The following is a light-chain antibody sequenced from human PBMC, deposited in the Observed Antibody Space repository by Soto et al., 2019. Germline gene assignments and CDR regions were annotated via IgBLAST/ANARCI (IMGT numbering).Light chain of an antibody. CDR3: QQYGSSIT. J-gene: IGKJ4*01. CDR2: DAS. Sequence: DIVLTQSPGTLSLSPGERATLSCRASQIVITRYLAWYQQKPGQAPWLLIFDASTRATGIPDRFSGSGSGTDFNLTINRLDPADFAVYYCQQYGSSITFGGGTKVELK. CDR1: QIVITRY. V-gene: IGKV3-20*01.